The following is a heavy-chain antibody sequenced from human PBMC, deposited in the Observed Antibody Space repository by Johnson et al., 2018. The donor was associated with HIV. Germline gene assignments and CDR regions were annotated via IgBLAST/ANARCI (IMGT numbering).Heavy chain of an antibody. J-gene: IGHJ3*02. Sequence: VQLVESGGGLVKPGGSLRLSCAASGFTFSSYDMHWVRQATGKGLEWVSAIGTAGDTYYPGSVKGRFTISRENAKNSLYLQMNSLRAEDTALYYCAREVYGSGSYGAFDIWGQGTMVTVSS. CDR3: AREVYGSGSYGAFDI. D-gene: IGHD3-10*01. V-gene: IGHV3-13*01. CDR2: IGTAGDT. CDR1: GFTFSSYD.